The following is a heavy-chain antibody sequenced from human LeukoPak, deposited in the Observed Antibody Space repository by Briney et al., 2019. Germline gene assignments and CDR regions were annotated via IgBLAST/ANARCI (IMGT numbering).Heavy chain of an antibody. CDR1: GGSTSSGTYY. J-gene: IGHJ4*02. CDR3: ARDRIRVVPAATYFDY. D-gene: IGHD2-2*01. CDR2: IYSGGST. Sequence: PSETLSLTCTESGGSTSSGTYYWSWIRHPAGKGLESLRCIYSGGSTNYNPSLKSRFTISVDTSKNPFSLNLSSVTAADTAVYYCARDRIRVVPAATYFDYWGQGTLVSVSS. V-gene: IGHV4-61*02.